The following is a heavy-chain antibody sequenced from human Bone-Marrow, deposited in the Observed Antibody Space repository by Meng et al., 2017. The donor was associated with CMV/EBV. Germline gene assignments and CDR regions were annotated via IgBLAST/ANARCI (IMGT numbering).Heavy chain of an antibody. V-gene: IGHV1-46*01. CDR1: GYTFPSYY. J-gene: IGHJ6*02. CDR2: INPSGGST. D-gene: IGHD2-2*02. Sequence: ASVKVSCKASGYTFPSYYMHWVRQAPGQGLEWMGIINPSGGSTSYAQKFQGRVTMTRDTSTSTVYMELSSLRSEDTAVYYCARDDSEYCSSTSCYSLYGMDVWGQGTTVTVSS. CDR3: ARDDSEYCSSTSCYSLYGMDV.